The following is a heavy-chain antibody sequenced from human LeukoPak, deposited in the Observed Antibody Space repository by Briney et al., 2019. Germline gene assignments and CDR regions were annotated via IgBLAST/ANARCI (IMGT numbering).Heavy chain of an antibody. J-gene: IGHJ6*02. Sequence: SVKVSCKASGGTFSSYAISWVRQAPGQGLEWMGRIIPILGIANYAQKFQGRVTITADKSTSAAYMELSSLRSEDTAVYYCARSSYYDSSGYPLNYYYYGMDVWGQGTTVTVSS. CDR2: IIPILGIA. CDR3: ARSSYYDSSGYPLNYYYYGMDV. D-gene: IGHD3-22*01. V-gene: IGHV1-69*04. CDR1: GGTFSSYA.